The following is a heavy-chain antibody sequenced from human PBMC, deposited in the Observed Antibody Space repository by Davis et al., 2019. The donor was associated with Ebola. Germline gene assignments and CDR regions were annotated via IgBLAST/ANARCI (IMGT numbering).Heavy chain of an antibody. J-gene: IGHJ4*02. CDR3: ARDGYSGSYVFDY. CDR1: GYSISSGYY. CDR2: IYHSGST. V-gene: IGHV4-38-2*02. Sequence: PSETLSLTCTVSGYSISSGYYWGWIRQPPGKGLEWIGSIYHSGSTYYNPSLKSRVTISVDTSKNQFSLKLSSVTAADTAVYYCARDGYSGSYVFDYWGQGTLVTVSS. D-gene: IGHD1-26*01.